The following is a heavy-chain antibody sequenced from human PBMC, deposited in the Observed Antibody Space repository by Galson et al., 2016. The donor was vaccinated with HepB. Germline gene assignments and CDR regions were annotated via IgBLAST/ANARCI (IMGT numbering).Heavy chain of an antibody. CDR3: ARDVVNEVSSWPRHSYFDH. CDR2: ISTHNGDT. J-gene: IGHJ4*02. CDR1: AYRFSTYG. V-gene: IGHV1-18*04. D-gene: IGHD6-13*01. Sequence: SVKVSCKASAYRFSTYGISWVRQAPGQGLEWMGWISTHNGDTNYAQKFQDRLTVTTDRSTSTAFMELRSLRSDDTAIYFCARDVVNEVSSWPRHSYFDHWGQGTLVTVSS.